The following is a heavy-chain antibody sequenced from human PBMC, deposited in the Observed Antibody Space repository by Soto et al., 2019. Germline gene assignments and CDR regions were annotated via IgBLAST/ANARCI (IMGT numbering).Heavy chain of an antibody. V-gene: IGHV3-23*01. CDR2: ISGSGGST. J-gene: IGHJ6*03. CDR3: AKEMAFCSGGSCPRDYYYYMDV. CDR1: GFTFSSYA. Sequence: PGGSLRLSCAASGFTFSSYAMSWVRQAPGKGLEWVSAISGSGGSTYYADSVKGRFTISRDNSKNTLYLQMNSLRAEDTAVYYCAKEMAFCSGGSCPRDYYYYMDVWGKGTTVTVSS. D-gene: IGHD2-15*01.